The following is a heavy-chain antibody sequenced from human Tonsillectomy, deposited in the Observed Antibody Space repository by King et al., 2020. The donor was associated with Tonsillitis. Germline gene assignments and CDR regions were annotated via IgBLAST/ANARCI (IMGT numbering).Heavy chain of an antibody. Sequence: VQLQESGPGLVKPSGTLSLTCAVSGGSISSSNWWSWVRQPPGKGLGWIGEIYHSGSTNYNPSLKSRFTISVDKSKNQFSLKLSSVTAADTAVYYCARGYSSGWATSPEIDYWGQGTLVTVSS. V-gene: IGHV4-4*02. CDR2: IYHSGST. J-gene: IGHJ4*02. D-gene: IGHD6-19*01. CDR3: ARGYSSGWATSPEIDY. CDR1: GGSISSSNW.